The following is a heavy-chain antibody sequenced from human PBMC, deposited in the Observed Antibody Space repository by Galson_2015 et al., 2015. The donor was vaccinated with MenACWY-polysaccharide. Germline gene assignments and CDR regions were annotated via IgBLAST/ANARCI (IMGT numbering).Heavy chain of an antibody. D-gene: IGHD2-2*01. CDR2: TYYRSKWFT. Sequence: CAISGDSVSSKSAAWNWIRQSPSRGLEWLGRTYYRSKWFTEYAVSVKSRIAVNPDTSRNQFSLQLKSVTPEDTAVFYCVREADFGSSGGPLDAFDIWGQGTMVTVSS. CDR1: GDSVSSKSAA. CDR3: VREADFGSSGGPLDAFDI. J-gene: IGHJ3*02. V-gene: IGHV6-1*01.